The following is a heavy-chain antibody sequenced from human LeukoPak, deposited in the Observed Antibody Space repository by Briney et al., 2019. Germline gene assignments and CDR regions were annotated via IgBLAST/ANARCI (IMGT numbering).Heavy chain of an antibody. CDR3: ARLLGTVTTRGTGKYYFDY. CDR1: GGSISSSSYY. Sequence: PSETLSLTCTVSGGSISSSSYYWGWIRQPPGKGLDWIGSIHYSGSAYYNPSLKSRVTISVDTSKNQFSLKLRSVTAADTAVYYCARLLGTVTTRGTGKYYFDYWGQGTLVTVSS. V-gene: IGHV4-39*01. D-gene: IGHD4-17*01. CDR2: IHYSGSA. J-gene: IGHJ4*02.